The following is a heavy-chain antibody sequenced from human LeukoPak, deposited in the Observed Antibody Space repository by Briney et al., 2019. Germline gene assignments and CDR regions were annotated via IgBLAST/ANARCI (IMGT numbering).Heavy chain of an antibody. J-gene: IGHJ4*02. CDR2: ISHDGSQT. CDR3: TTIHY. CDR1: GFPFSSWP. V-gene: IGHV3-33*05. Sequence: PETSLRLSCAASGFPFSSWPVDWVRQAPGRGLEWITTISHDGSQTYYADSVKGRFIISRDNSKNTLSLQMNSLRVEDTGMYYCTTIHYWGQGTLITVSS.